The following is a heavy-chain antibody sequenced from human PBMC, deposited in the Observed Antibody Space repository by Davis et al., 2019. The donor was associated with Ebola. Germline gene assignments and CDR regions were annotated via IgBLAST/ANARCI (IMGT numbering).Heavy chain of an antibody. D-gene: IGHD3-10*01. Sequence: MPSETLSLTCTVSGGSISFYYWNWIRQHPGKGLEWIGYIYYSGSTYYNPSLKSRVTISVDASKNQFSLKLSSVTAADTAVYYCASLQYGSGTYYTRDDYWGQGTLVTVSS. CDR3: ASLQYGSGTYYTRDDY. CDR2: IYYSGST. V-gene: IGHV4-59*06. CDR1: GGSISFYY. J-gene: IGHJ4*02.